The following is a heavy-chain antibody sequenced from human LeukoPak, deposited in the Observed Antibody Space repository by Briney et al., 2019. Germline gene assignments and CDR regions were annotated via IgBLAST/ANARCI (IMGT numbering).Heavy chain of an antibody. CDR3: ASERSKWQLPYGMDV. Sequence: PGGSLRLSCAASGFTFSSYGMHWVRQAPGKGLEWVAVIWYDGSNKYYADSVKGRFTISRDNSKNTLYLQMNSLRAEDTAVYYCASERSKWQLPYGMDVWGQGTTVTVSS. CDR2: IWYDGSNK. D-gene: IGHD1-26*01. V-gene: IGHV3-33*01. J-gene: IGHJ6*02. CDR1: GFTFSSYG.